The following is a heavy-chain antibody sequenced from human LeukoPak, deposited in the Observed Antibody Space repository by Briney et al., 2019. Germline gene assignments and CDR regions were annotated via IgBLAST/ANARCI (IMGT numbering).Heavy chain of an antibody. CDR3: ARESGYYDSSGYTDY. J-gene: IGHJ4*02. V-gene: IGHV4-34*01. D-gene: IGHD3-22*01. CDR1: GGSLSGYY. Sequence: SETLSLTCAVYGGSLSGYYWSWIRQPPGKGLEWIGEINHSGSTNYNPSLKSRVTISVDTSKNQFSLKLSSVTAADTAVYYCARESGYYDSSGYTDYWGQGTLVTVSS. CDR2: INHSGST.